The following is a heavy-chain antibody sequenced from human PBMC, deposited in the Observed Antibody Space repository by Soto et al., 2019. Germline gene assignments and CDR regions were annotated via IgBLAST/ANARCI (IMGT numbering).Heavy chain of an antibody. CDR1: GGSFSGYY. CDR2: INHSGST. V-gene: IGHV4-34*01. Sequence: QVQLQQWGAGLLKPSETLSLTCAVYGGSFSGYYWSWIRQPPGKGLEWIGEINHSGSTNYNPSLKSRVTISVDTSKNQFSLKLSSVTAADTAVYYCARELTRMRVFDYWGQGTLVTVSS. J-gene: IGHJ4*02. CDR3: ARELTRMRVFDY. D-gene: IGHD7-27*01.